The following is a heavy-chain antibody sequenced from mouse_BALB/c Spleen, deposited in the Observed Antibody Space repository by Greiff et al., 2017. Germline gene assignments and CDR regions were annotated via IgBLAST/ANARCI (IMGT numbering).Heavy chain of an antibody. CDR2: ISSGSSTI. V-gene: IGHV5-17*02. CDR1: GFTFSSFG. D-gene: IGHD1-1*01. J-gene: IGHJ1*01. CDR3: ARNYYGKGGFFDV. Sequence: EVKVVESGGGLVQPGGSRKLSCAASGFTFSSFGMHWVRQAPEKGLEWVAYISSGSSTIYYADTVKGRFTISRDNPKNTLFLQMTSLRSEDTAMYYCARNYYGKGGFFDVWGAGTTVTVSS.